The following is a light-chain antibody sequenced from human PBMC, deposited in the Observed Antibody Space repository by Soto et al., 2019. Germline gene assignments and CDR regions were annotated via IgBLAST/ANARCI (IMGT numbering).Light chain of an antibody. J-gene: IGLJ1*01. CDR1: NSNIGSNK. Sequence: QSVLTQPPSASGTPGQRVTISCSGSNSNIGSNKVNWYQQLPGTAPKLLIYTSNQRPSGVPDRFSGSKSGNTASLTVSGLQAEDEADYYCNSYAGSNTYVFGTGTKSPS. CDR3: NSYAGSNTYV. V-gene: IGLV1-44*01. CDR2: TSN.